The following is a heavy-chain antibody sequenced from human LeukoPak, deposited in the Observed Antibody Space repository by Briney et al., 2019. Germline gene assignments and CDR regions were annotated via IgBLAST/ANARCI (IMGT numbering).Heavy chain of an antibody. J-gene: IGHJ6*02. Sequence: ASVKVSCKASGGTFSSYAISWVRQAPGQGLEWMGRIIPILGIANHAQKFQGRVTITADKSTSTAYMELSSLRSEDTAVYYCARDFTPYYYYGMDVWGQGTTVTVSS. CDR2: IIPILGIA. V-gene: IGHV1-69*04. CDR3: ARDFTPYYYYGMDV. CDR1: GGTFSSYA. D-gene: IGHD2-15*01.